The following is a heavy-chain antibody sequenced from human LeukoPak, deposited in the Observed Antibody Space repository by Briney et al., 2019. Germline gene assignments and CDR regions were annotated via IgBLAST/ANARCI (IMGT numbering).Heavy chain of an antibody. CDR1: GGSISSYY. CDR2: IYYSGST. D-gene: IGHD1-26*01. J-gene: IGHJ4*02. V-gene: IGHV4-59*12. Sequence: SETLSLTCTVSGGSISSYYWSWIRQPPGKGLEWIGYIYYSGSTNYNPSLKSRVTISVDTSKNQFSLKLSSVTAADTAVYYCARGVGALKGKINYWGQGTLVTVSS. CDR3: ARGVGALKGKINY.